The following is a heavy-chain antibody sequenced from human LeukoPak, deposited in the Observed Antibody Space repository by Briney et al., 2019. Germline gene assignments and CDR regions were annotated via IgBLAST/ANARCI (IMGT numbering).Heavy chain of an antibody. V-gene: IGHV3-7*03. D-gene: IGHD5-18*01. CDR3: ARARYRSGGPDH. CDR1: GITFSSYW. J-gene: IGHJ4*02. Sequence: GGSLRLSCAASGITFSSYWMSWVRQAPGKGLEWVANIKEDGSEKYYVDSVKGRFTISRDNAKNSLYLQMNSLRAEDTAVYYCARARYRSGGPDHWGQGTLVTVSS. CDR2: IKEDGSEK.